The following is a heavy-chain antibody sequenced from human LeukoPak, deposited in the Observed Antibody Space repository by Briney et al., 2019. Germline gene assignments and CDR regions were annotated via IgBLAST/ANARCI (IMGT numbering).Heavy chain of an antibody. J-gene: IGHJ4*02. D-gene: IGHD6-19*01. CDR2: IYYSGST. V-gene: IGHV4-59*12. CDR3: ARVVHSSGWYFDY. Sequence: SETLSLTCTVSGGSISSYYWSWIRQPPGKGLEWIGYIYYSGSTNYNPSLKSRVTISVDTSKNQFSLKLSSVTAADTAVYYCARVVHSSGWYFDYWGQGTLVTVSS. CDR1: GGSISSYY.